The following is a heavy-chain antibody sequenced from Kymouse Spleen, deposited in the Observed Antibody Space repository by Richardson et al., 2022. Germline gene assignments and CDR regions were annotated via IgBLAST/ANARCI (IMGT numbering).Heavy chain of an antibody. CDR1: GGSISSSSYY. CDR3: ARQGLGYGMDV. Sequence: QLQLQESGPGLVKPSETLSLTCTVSGGSISSSSYYWGWIRQPPGKGLEWIGSIYYSGSTYYNPSLKSRVTISVDTSKNQFSLKLSSVTAADTAVYYCARQGLGYGMDVWGQGTTVTVSS. V-gene: IGHV4-39*01. CDR2: IYYSGST. J-gene: IGHJ6*02. D-gene: IGHD3-9*01,IGHD7-27*02.